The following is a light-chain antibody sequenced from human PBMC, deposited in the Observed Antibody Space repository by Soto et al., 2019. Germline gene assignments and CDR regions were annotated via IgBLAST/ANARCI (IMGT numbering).Light chain of an antibody. CDR3: QKYHSAPFT. V-gene: IGKV1-27*01. J-gene: IGKJ3*01. CDR2: AAS. Sequence: DIQMTQSPSSLSASVGDRVTITCRASQAISNSLAWYQQKPGKVPKVLIYAASTLQSGVPSRFSGSGSGTDFILTITSLQPEDVATYFCQKYHSAPFTFGPGTKLDIK. CDR1: QAISNS.